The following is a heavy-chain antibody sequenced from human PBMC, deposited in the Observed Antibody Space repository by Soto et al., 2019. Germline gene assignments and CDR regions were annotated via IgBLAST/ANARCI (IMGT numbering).Heavy chain of an antibody. CDR3: ARAGDSSGWYYYYGMDV. CDR1: GFTFSSYA. Sequence: GGSLRLSCAASGFTFSSYAMHWVRQAPGKGLEWVAIISYDGSNKYYADSVKGRFTISRDNSKNTLYLQMNSLRTEDTAVYYCARAGDSSGWYYYYGMDVWGQGTTVTVSS. CDR2: ISYDGSNK. D-gene: IGHD6-19*01. J-gene: IGHJ6*02. V-gene: IGHV3-30-3*01.